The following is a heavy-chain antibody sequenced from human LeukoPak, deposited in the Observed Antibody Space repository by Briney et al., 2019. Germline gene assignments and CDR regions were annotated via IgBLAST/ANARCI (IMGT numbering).Heavy chain of an antibody. Sequence: GGSLRLSCAASGFTFSSYGMSWVRQAPGKGLEWVSAISGSGGSTYYADSVKGRFTISRDNSKNTLYLQMNSLRAEDTAVYYCAKDGGSRYFDWLLYPNNWFDPWGQGTLVTVSS. J-gene: IGHJ5*02. CDR3: AKDGGSRYFDWLLYPNNWFDP. CDR2: ISGSGGST. V-gene: IGHV3-23*01. CDR1: GFTFSSYG. D-gene: IGHD3-9*01.